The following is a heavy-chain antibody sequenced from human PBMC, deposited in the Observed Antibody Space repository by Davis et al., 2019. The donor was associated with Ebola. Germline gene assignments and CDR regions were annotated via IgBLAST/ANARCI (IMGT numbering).Heavy chain of an antibody. Sequence: GESLKISCAASGFTVSSYAMGWVRQAPGKGLEWVSTISGNSHNIHYADSVEGRFTISRDNSQNTLYLDMNSLRDGDTAVYYCGTTDFYYYYIDVWGKGTTVTVSS. CDR1: GFTVSSYA. J-gene: IGHJ6*03. D-gene: IGHD1-7*01. CDR2: ISGNSHNI. V-gene: IGHV3-23*01. CDR3: GTTDFYYYYIDV.